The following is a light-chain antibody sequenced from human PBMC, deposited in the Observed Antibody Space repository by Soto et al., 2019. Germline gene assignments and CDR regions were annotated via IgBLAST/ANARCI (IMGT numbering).Light chain of an antibody. J-gene: IGKJ5*01. V-gene: IGKV3-11*01. CDR2: DAS. CDR1: QSVSSF. CDR3: QQRSNWPIT. Sequence: EIVLTQSLATLSLSPAETATLSCRASQSVSSFLAWYQQKPGQAPRLLIYDASHRATGIPARFSGSGSGTDFTLTISSLEPEDFAVYFCQQRSNWPITFGQGARLANK.